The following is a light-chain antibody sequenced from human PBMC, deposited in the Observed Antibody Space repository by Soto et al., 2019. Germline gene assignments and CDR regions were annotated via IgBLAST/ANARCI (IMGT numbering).Light chain of an antibody. J-gene: IGKJ1*01. CDR2: AAS. Sequence: GDRVTMTCRASQSISSYLXXYXXKXGXXXKXXXYAASSLQSGVPSRFSGSGSGTDFTLTISSLQPEDFATYYCQQSYSTLWTFGQGNKVDIK. CDR3: QQSYSTLWT. V-gene: IGKV1-39*01. CDR1: QSISSY.